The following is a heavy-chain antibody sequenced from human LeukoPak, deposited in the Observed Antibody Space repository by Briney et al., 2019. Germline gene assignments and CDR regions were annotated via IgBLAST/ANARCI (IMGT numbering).Heavy chain of an antibody. CDR1: GGSFSGYY. J-gene: IGHJ4*02. CDR3: ARVPNWIKRAFDY. V-gene: IGHV4-34*01. CDR2: INHSGTT. Sequence: PSETLSLTCAVYGGSFSGYYWSWIRQPPGKGLEWIGEINHSGTTKYNPSLKSRVTISVDTSKNHFSLKVSSVTAADTAVYYCARVPNWIKRAFDYWGQGTLVTVSS. D-gene: IGHD1-1*01.